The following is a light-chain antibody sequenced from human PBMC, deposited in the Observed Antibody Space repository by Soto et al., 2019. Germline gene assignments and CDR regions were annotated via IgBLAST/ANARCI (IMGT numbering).Light chain of an antibody. CDR1: SSNIGAGYD. CDR3: QSYDRSLSGYV. Sequence: QSVLTQPPSVSGAPGQSVTVSCTGSSSNIGAGYDVHWYQQLPGTDPKLLIYAYTNRPSGVPDRFSGSKSGTSASLAITGLQTEDEADYYCQSYDRSLSGYVFGTGTKLTVL. J-gene: IGLJ1*01. CDR2: AYT. V-gene: IGLV1-40*01.